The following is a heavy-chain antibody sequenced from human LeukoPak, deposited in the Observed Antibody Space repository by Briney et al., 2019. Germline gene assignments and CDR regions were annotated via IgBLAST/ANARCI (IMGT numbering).Heavy chain of an antibody. CDR2: ISWDSGSI. Sequence: GRSLGLSCAASGFTFDDYAMHWVRQAPGKGLEWVSGISWDSGSIDYADSVKGRFTISRDNAESSLYLQMSSLRAEDTALYYCAKSLPNYYFDYWGQGTLVTVSS. J-gene: IGHJ4*02. V-gene: IGHV3-9*01. CDR1: GFTFDDYA. CDR3: AKSLPNYYFDY.